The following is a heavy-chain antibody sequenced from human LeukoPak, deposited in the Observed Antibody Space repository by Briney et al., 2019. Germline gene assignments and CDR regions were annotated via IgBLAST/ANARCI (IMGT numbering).Heavy chain of an antibody. V-gene: IGHV3-21*01. Sequence: GGSLRLSCAASGFTFSSYSMNWVRQAPGKGLEWVSSISSSSSYIYYADSVKGRVTISRDNAKNSLYLQMNSLRVEDTAVYYCARSDVYYYYYMDVWGKGTTVTVSS. CDR2: ISSSSSYI. J-gene: IGHJ6*03. CDR1: GFTFSSYS. CDR3: ARSDVYYYYYMDV.